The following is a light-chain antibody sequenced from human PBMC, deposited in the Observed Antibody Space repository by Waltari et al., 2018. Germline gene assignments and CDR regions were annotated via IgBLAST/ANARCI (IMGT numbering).Light chain of an antibody. CDR3: QQYYTYPVA. V-gene: IGKV1-8*01. CDR2: AAS. Sequence: AIRVTQSPSPLSASTGDCVNINCRASQDVSGYVSWYQQEPGLVPKLLIYAASTLQSGVPSRFSGSGSGTNFSLTIACLQSGNFAVYYCQQYYTYPVAFGGGAKVEVK. CDR1: QDVSGY. J-gene: IGKJ4*01.